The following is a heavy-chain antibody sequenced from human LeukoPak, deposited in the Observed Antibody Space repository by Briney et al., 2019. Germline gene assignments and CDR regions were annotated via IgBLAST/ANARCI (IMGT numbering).Heavy chain of an antibody. CDR3: ARGADTAMIYFDY. Sequence: SETLSLTCAVYGGSFSGYYWSWIRQPPGKGLEWIGEINHSGSTSYNPSLKSRVTISVDTSKNQFSLKLSSVTAADTAVYYCARGADTAMIYFDYWGQETLVTVSS. V-gene: IGHV4-34*01. CDR1: GGSFSGYY. CDR2: INHSGST. D-gene: IGHD5-18*01. J-gene: IGHJ4*02.